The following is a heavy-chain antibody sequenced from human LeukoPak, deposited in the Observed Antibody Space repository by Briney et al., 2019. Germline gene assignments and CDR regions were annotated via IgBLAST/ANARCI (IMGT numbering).Heavy chain of an antibody. D-gene: IGHD3-10*01. CDR2: ISSSSSYI. CDR1: GFTFSSCS. V-gene: IGHV3-21*01. Sequence: GGSLRLSCAASGFTFSSCSMNWVRQAPGKGLEWVSSISSSSSYIYYADSVKGRFTISRDNAKNSLYLQMNSLRAEDTAVYYCARVLRRGELLMGYWGQGTLVTVSS. J-gene: IGHJ4*02. CDR3: ARVLRRGELLMGY.